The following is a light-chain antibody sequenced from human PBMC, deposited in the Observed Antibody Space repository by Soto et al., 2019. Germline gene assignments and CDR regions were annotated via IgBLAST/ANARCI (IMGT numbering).Light chain of an antibody. V-gene: IGKV1-12*02. CDR3: LSGHSRP. J-gene: IGKJ4*01. CDR1: QGLSSY. Sequence: DIQMTQSPSSVSASVGDRVTITCRASQGLSSYLAWYQQKPGKAPKLLIYAASNLQSGVPSRFSGSGSGTDFTLTISSLQPEDSATYFCLSGHSRPFGGGTKVEIK. CDR2: AAS.